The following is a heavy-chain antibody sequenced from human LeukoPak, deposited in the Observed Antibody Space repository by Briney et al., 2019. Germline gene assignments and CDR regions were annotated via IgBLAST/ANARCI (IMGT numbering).Heavy chain of an antibody. Sequence: GGSLRLSCTASGFTFSSYGMHWVRQAPGKGLEWVAVISYDGSNKYYVDSVKGRFTISRDNSKNTLYLQMNSLRPEDTAVYYCAKDRGEQWLVTSSDYWGQGTLVTVSS. CDR3: AKDRGEQWLVTSSDY. J-gene: IGHJ4*02. CDR1: GFTFSSYG. CDR2: ISYDGSNK. V-gene: IGHV3-30*18. D-gene: IGHD6-19*01.